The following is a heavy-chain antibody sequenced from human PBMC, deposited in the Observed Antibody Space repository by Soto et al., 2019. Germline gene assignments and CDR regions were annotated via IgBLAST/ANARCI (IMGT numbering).Heavy chain of an antibody. CDR3: AKPPLRFLEWLLYY. J-gene: IGHJ4*02. V-gene: IGHV3-23*01. CDR2: ISDSGGHT. D-gene: IGHD3-3*01. Sequence: EVQLLESGGGLVQPGGSLTLSCAGPGFTFSTYDMSWVRQAPGKGLEWVSSISDSGGHTYYADSVRGRFTISRDNSKDTLYLHMNSLRAEDTAVYYCAKPPLRFLEWLLYYWGQGTLVTVSP. CDR1: GFTFSTYD.